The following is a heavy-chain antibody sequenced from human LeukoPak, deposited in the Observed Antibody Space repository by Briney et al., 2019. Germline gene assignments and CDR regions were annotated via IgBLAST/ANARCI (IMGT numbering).Heavy chain of an antibody. CDR1: GFTFSTNA. J-gene: IGHJ4*02. CDR2: ISYDGGNK. Sequence: GGSLRLSCAASGFTFSTNAMHWVRQAPGKGLEWVAVISYDGGNKYYADSVKGRFTISRDNSKNALYLQMNSLRAEDTAVYYCAKDPTLLWFGELCYFDYWGQGTLVTVSS. CDR3: AKDPTLLWFGELCYFDY. V-gene: IGHV3-30*18. D-gene: IGHD3-10*01.